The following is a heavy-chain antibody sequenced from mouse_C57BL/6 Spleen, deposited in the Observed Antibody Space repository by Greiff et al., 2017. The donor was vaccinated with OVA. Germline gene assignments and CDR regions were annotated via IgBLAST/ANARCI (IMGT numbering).Heavy chain of an antibody. CDR1: GYTFTSYW. J-gene: IGHJ3*01. CDR2: IHPNSGST. Sequence: VQLQQSGAELVKPGASVKLSCKASGYTFTSYWMHWVKQRPGQGLEWIGMIHPNSGSTNYNEKFKSKATLTVDKSSSTAYMQLSSLTSEDSAVYYCARSDYGSSFFAYWGQGTLVTVSA. V-gene: IGHV1-64*01. D-gene: IGHD1-1*01. CDR3: ARSDYGSSFFAY.